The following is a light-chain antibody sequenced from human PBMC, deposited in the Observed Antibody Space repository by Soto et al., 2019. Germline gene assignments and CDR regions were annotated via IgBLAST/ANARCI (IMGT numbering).Light chain of an antibody. CDR3: QQYGSSPQP. J-gene: IGKJ1*01. CDR2: GAS. V-gene: IGKV3-20*01. CDR1: QSVSSSY. Sequence: GLTQTPGTLSLSPGERATLSCSGSQSVSSSYLAWYQQKPGQAPRLLIYGASSRATGIPDRFSGSGSGTDFTLTISRLEPEDFAVYYCQQYGSSPQPFGHGTKVDIK.